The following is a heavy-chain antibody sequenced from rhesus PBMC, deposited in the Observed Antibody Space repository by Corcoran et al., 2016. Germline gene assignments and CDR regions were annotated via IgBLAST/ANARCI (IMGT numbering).Heavy chain of an antibody. D-gene: IGHD6-31*01. CDR2: IYGRGGTT. V-gene: IGHV4-106*01. J-gene: IGHJ1*01. CDR3: ASGHPGYSSGWYPEYFEF. Sequence: QVQLQESGPGLVKPSETLSLTCAVSGGSISDSYYWSWSRQPPGKGLEGIGYIYGRGGTTYSNPSLKSRVTISPATSKNQFSLKLGSVTAADTAVYYCASGHPGYSSGWYPEYFEFWGQGALVTVSS. CDR1: GGSISDSYY.